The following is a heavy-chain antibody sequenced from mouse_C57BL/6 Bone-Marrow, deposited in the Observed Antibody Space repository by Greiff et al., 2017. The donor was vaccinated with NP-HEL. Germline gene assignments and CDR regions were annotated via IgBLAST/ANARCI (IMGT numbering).Heavy chain of an antibody. CDR2: ISSGGDYI. V-gene: IGHV5-9-1*02. CDR1: GFTFSSYA. Sequence: EVQGVESGEGLVKPGGSLKLSCAASGFTFSSYAMSWVRQTPEKRLEWVAYISSGGDYIYYADTVKGRFTISRDNARNTLYLQMSSLKSEDTAMYYCTRDITTVVATGYWYFDVWGTGTTVTVSS. J-gene: IGHJ1*03. D-gene: IGHD1-1*01. CDR3: TRDITTVVATGYWYFDV.